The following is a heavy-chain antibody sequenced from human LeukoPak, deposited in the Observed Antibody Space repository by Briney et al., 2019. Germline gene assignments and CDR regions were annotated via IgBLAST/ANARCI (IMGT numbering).Heavy chain of an antibody. CDR3: ARAILGYYDSSGYYLLSNAFDI. J-gene: IGHJ3*02. V-gene: IGHV1-2*02. CDR1: GYTFTGYY. Sequence: ASVKVSCKASGYTFTGYYMHWVRQAPGQGLEWMGWINPNSGGTNYAQKFQGRVTMTRDTSISTAYMELSRLRSDDTAVYYCARAILGYYDSSGYYLLSNAFDIWGQGTMVTVSS. CDR2: INPNSGGT. D-gene: IGHD3-22*01.